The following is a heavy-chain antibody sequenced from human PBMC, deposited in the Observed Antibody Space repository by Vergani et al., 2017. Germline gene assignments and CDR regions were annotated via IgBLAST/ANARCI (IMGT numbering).Heavy chain of an antibody. CDR3: ATGSPGITGTTVVSMDV. D-gene: IGHD1-7*01. Sequence: EVQLVQSGAEVKKPGATVKISCKVSGYTFTDYYMHWVQQAPGKGLEWMGLVDPEDGETIYAEKFQGRVTITADTSTDTAYMELSSLRSEDTAVYYCATGSPGITGTTVVSMDVWGQGTTVTVSS. J-gene: IGHJ6*02. CDR2: VDPEDGET. CDR1: GYTFTDYY. V-gene: IGHV1-69-2*01.